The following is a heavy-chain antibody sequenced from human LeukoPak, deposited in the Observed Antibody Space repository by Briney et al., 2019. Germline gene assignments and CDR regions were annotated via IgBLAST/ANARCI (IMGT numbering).Heavy chain of an antibody. CDR1: GFTVSSNY. Sequence: GGSLRLSCAASGFTVSSNYMSWVRQAPGKGLEWVSVIYSGGSTYYADSVKGRFTISRDNSKNTLYLQMNSLRAEDKAVYYCASDVVEKGPTYWGQGTLVTVSS. J-gene: IGHJ4*02. V-gene: IGHV3-66*01. CDR2: IYSGGST. D-gene: IGHD2-15*01. CDR3: ASDVVEKGPTY.